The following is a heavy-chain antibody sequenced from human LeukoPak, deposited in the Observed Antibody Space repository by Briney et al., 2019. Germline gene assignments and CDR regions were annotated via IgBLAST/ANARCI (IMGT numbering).Heavy chain of an antibody. D-gene: IGHD3-10*01. Sequence: SETLSLTCTVSGGSISSYYWSWIRQPPGKGLEWIGYIHYSGSTNYNPSLKSRVTISVDTSKNQFSLRLSSVTAADTAVYYCARTHHYYGSGNYSYYFDYWGQGTLVTVSS. CDR3: ARTHHYYGSGNYSYYFDY. J-gene: IGHJ4*02. CDR1: GGSISSYY. CDR2: IHYSGST. V-gene: IGHV4-59*01.